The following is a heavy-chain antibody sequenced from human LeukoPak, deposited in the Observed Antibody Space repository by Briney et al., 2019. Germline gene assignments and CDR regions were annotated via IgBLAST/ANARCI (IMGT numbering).Heavy chain of an antibody. CDR2: MNPNSGNT. V-gene: IGHV1-8*01. CDR1: GYTFTSYD. CDR3: ARENQWYYYYYMDV. J-gene: IGHJ6*03. D-gene: IGHD1-14*01. Sequence: ASVKVSCKASGYTFTSYDINWVRQATGQGLEWIGWMNPNSGNTGYAQKFQGRVTMTRNTSISTAYMELSSLRSEDTAVYYCARENQWYYYYYMDVWGKGTTVTVSS.